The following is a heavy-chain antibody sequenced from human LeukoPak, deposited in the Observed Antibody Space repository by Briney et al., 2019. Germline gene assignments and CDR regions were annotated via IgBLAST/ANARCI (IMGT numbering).Heavy chain of an antibody. V-gene: IGHV3-7*03. J-gene: IGHJ4*02. CDR1: GFTFSIYW. D-gene: IGHD3-16*02. Sequence: PGGSLRLSCAASGFTFSIYWMSWVRQAPGKGLEWVANIKKDGSEKYYVDSVKGRFTISRDNAKNSLYLEMNSLRAEDTALYYCAKGCRWDYVWGSYLDYFDYWGQGTLVTVSS. CDR2: IKKDGSEK. CDR3: AKGCRWDYVWGSYLDYFDY.